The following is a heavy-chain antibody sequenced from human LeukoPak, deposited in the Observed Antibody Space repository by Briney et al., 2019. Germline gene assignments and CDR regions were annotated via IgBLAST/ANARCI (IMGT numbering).Heavy chain of an antibody. CDR2: ISYDGSNK. CDR1: GFTFSSYA. V-gene: IGHV3-30-3*01. J-gene: IGHJ4*02. Sequence: GGSLRLSCAASGFTFSSYAMHRVRQAPGKGLEWVAVISYDGSNKYYADSVKGRFTISRDNSKNTLYLQMNSLRAEDTAVYYCARDRTRGKYCSSTSCYFDYWGQGTLVTVSS. CDR3: ARDRTRGKYCSSTSCYFDY. D-gene: IGHD2-2*01.